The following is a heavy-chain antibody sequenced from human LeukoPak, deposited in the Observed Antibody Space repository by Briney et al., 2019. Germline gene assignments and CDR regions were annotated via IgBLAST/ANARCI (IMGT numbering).Heavy chain of an antibody. D-gene: IGHD3-22*01. CDR1: GFTFSSYA. CDR2: ISYDGSNK. V-gene: IGHV3-30*04. Sequence: PGGSLRLSCAASGFTFSSYAMHWVRQAPGKGLEWVAVISYDGSNKYYADSVKGRFTISRDNSKNTLYMQMNSLRAEDTAVYYCAKDLRYYYGSSGETFDNWGQGTLVTVSS. CDR3: AKDLRYYYGSSGETFDN. J-gene: IGHJ4*02.